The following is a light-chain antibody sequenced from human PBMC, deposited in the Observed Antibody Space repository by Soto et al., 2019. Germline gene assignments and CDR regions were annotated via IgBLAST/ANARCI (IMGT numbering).Light chain of an antibody. V-gene: IGLV2-14*01. CDR1: SSDVGGHNH. CDR2: EVS. CDR3: SSYTSSNIWV. Sequence: QSALTQPASVSGSPGQSITISCTGTSSDVGGHNHVSWYQQHPGKAPKLMIYEVSNRASGVSNRFSGSKSGNTASLTISGLQAEDEGDYYCSSYTSSNIWVFGGGTKVTVL. J-gene: IGLJ3*02.